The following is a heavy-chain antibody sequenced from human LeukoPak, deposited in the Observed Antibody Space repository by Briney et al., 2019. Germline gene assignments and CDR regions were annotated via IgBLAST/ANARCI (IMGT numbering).Heavy chain of an antibody. CDR3: ARDRYDSSGYYYVSSAFDI. CDR2: IYTSGST. V-gene: IGHV4-4*07. J-gene: IGHJ3*02. Sequence: PSETLSLTCTVSGGSISSYYWSWIRQPAGKGLEWIGRIYTSGSTNYNPSLKSRVTMSVDTSKNQFSPKLSSVTAADTAVYYCARDRYDSSGYYYVSSAFDIWGQGTMVTVSS. CDR1: GGSISSYY. D-gene: IGHD3-22*01.